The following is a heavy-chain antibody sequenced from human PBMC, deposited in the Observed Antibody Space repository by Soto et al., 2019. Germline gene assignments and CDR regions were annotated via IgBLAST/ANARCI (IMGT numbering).Heavy chain of an antibody. Sequence: KPSETLSLTCAVSGGSLSSSNWWICVRQPPGKALEWLGEIFYSGSTKYNPSLNSRVTISADQSKKHLSLRLSSVTAADTAVYYCVHHGGDYYYHDFWGQGILFTVSS. V-gene: IGHV4-4*02. CDR2: IFYSGST. D-gene: IGHD4-17*01. CDR3: VHHGGDYYYHDF. CDR1: GGSLSSSNW. J-gene: IGHJ4*01.